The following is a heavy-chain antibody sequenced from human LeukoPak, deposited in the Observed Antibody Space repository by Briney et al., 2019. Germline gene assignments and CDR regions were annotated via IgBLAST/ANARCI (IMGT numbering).Heavy chain of an antibody. CDR2: IFYVGDA. Sequence: SETLSLTCTVSGGSVSSSSYYWGWIRQPPGKGLEWIGNIFYVGDAYYNPSLKSPVTISVDTSKNQFSLKLSSVTAADTAVCCCARSDSGRYAPFDIWGQGTMVTVSS. V-gene: IGHV4-39*01. D-gene: IGHD1-26*01. CDR1: GGSVSSSSYY. CDR3: ARSDSGRYAPFDI. J-gene: IGHJ3*02.